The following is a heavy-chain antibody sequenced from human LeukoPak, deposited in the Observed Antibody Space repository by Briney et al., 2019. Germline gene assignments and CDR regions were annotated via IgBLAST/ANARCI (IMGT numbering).Heavy chain of an antibody. D-gene: IGHD4-17*01. CDR3: ARVEGYGDADY. V-gene: IGHV3-7*01. CDR2: IKQDGSEK. CDR1: GFTFSSYW. Sequence: GGSLRLSCAASGFTFSSYWMSGVRQATGKGLEWVANIKQDGSEKYYVDSVKGRFTIYRDNAKNSLYLQMNSLRAEDTAVYYCARVEGYGDADYWGQGTLVTVSS. J-gene: IGHJ4*02.